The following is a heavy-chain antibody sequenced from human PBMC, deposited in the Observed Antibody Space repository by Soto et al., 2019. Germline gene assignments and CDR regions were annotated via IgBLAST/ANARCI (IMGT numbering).Heavy chain of an antibody. CDR2: IDWDDDK. V-gene: IGHV2-70*04. D-gene: IGHD3-9*01. Sequence: SGPTLVNPTQTLTLTCTFSGFSLSTSGMRVSWIRQPPGKALEWLALIDWDDDKFYSTSLKTRLTISKDTSKNQVVLTMTNMDPVDTATYYCARRPGYRDAFDIWSQGTMVTVSS. CDR1: GFSLSTSGMR. CDR3: ARRPGYRDAFDI. J-gene: IGHJ3*02.